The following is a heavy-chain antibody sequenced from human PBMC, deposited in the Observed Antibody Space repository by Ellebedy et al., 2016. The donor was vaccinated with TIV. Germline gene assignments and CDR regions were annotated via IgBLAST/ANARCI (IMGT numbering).Heavy chain of an antibody. D-gene: IGHD1-20*01. CDR2: ISGTDDST. Sequence: GGSLRLXCAASGFTFSNYAMSWVRQAPGKGLEWISTISGTDDSTKYADSVKGRFTISRDNSKNTLFLQMNSLRAEDTAIYYCAKDRGITSPDYWGQGTLVTVSS. V-gene: IGHV3-23*01. J-gene: IGHJ4*02. CDR3: AKDRGITSPDY. CDR1: GFTFSNYA.